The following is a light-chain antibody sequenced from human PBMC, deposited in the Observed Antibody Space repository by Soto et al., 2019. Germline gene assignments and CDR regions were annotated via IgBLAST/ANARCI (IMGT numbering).Light chain of an antibody. Sequence: EIVLTQSPATLSLSPGERATLSCRASQSVSSYLAWYQQKPGQAPRFLIYDASNRATGIPARFSGSGSGTDCTLTISSLEPEDVEVDDCQQRSNWPITFGQGTRLEIK. CDR3: QQRSNWPIT. J-gene: IGKJ5*01. V-gene: IGKV3-11*01. CDR2: DAS. CDR1: QSVSSY.